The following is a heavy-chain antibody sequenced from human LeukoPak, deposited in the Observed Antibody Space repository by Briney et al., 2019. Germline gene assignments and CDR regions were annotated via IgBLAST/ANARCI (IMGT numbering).Heavy chain of an antibody. D-gene: IGHD5-18*01. J-gene: IGHJ4*02. CDR3: ARDRRYSYGLGGDY. CDR1: GFTFSSYS. CDR2: ISSSSSYI. V-gene: IGHV3-21*01. Sequence: GGSLRLSCAASGFTFSSYSMNWVRQAPGKGLEWVSSISSSSSYIYYADSVKGRFTISRDNAKNSLYLQMNSLGGEDTAVYYWARDRRYSYGLGGDYWGQGTLVTVSS.